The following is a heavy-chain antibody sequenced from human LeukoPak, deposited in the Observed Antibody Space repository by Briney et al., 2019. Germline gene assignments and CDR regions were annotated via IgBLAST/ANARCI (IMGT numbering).Heavy chain of an antibody. V-gene: IGHV3-9*01. J-gene: IGHJ4*02. CDR2: ISWNSGSI. CDR3: ARDWYYYDSSGSDY. Sequence: PGGSLRLSCAASGFTFDDYAMHWVRQAPGKGLEWVSGISWNSGSIGYADSVKGRFTISRDNAKNSLYLQMNSLRAEDTAVYYCARDWYYYDSSGSDYWGQGTLVTVSS. D-gene: IGHD3-22*01. CDR1: GFTFDDYA.